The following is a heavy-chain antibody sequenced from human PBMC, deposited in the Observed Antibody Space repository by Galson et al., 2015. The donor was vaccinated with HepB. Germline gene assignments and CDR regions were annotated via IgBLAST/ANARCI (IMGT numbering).Heavy chain of an antibody. CDR1: GSIFSDYY. V-gene: IGHV3-11*01. CDR3: ARDARWFDP. CDR2: ISNDGNTV. Sequence: SLRLSCAASGSIFSDYYMSWIRQTPAKGLEWISSISNDGNTVKYAGSVKGRFTISRDNARNSLSLQMNSLRVEGTAIYYCARDARWFDPWGQGTLVTVSS. J-gene: IGHJ5*02.